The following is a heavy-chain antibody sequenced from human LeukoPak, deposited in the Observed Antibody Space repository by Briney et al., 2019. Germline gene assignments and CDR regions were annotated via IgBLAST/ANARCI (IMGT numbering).Heavy chain of an antibody. J-gene: IGHJ5*02. CDR1: GFTFSSYA. CDR2: ISGSGGST. Sequence: GGSLRLSCAASGFTFSSYAMSWVRQAPGKGLEWVSAISGSGGSTYYADSVEGRFTISRDNSKNTLYLQMNSLRAEDTAVYYCAKDSQGPDIVVVERITWGQGTLVTVSS. D-gene: IGHD2-15*01. V-gene: IGHV3-23*01. CDR3: AKDSQGPDIVVVERIT.